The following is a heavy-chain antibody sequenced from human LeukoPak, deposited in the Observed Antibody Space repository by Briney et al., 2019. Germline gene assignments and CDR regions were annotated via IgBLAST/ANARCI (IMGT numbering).Heavy chain of an antibody. CDR3: ARTSCSSTTCDFDH. CDR2: IYPGDSDT. V-gene: IGHV5-51*01. D-gene: IGHD2-2*01. J-gene: IGHJ4*02. CDR1: GDSFTSYW. Sequence: GESLKISCKGSGDSFTSYWIGWVRQMPGRGLEWMGTIYPGDSDTKYSPSFQGQVTISADKSINTAYVQWSSLKASDTAMYYCARTSCSSTTCDFDHWGQGTQVTVSS.